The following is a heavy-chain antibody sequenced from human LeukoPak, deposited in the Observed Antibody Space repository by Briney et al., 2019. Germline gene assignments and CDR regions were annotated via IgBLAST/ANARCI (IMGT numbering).Heavy chain of an antibody. CDR1: GFTFDDYG. D-gene: IGHD5-18*01. V-gene: IGHV3-20*04. CDR2: INWNGGST. Sequence: GGSLRLSCAASGFTFDDYGMGWVRQAPGKGLEWVSGINWNGGSTGYADSVKGRFTISRDNAKNSLYLQMNSLRAEDTAVYYCAKSSDTNAVRYFQHWGQGTLVTVSS. J-gene: IGHJ1*01. CDR3: AKSSDTNAVRYFQH.